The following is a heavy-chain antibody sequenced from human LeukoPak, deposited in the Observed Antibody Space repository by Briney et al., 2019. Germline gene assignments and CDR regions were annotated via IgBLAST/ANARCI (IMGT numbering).Heavy chain of an antibody. Sequence: GGSLRLSCAASGFTFSIYWMSWVRQAPGKGLEWVAHIKQDGSEKYYVDSVKGRFTISRDNAKNLLYLQMNSLRAEDTAVYYCARDENYYGSGSYAYYFDYWGQGTLVTFSS. CDR1: GFTFSIYW. J-gene: IGHJ4*02. CDR2: IKQDGSEK. V-gene: IGHV3-7*01. D-gene: IGHD3-10*01. CDR3: ARDENYYGSGSYAYYFDY.